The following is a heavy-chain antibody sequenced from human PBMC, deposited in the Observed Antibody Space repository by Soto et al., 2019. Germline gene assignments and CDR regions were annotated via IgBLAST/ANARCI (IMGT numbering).Heavy chain of an antibody. CDR3: ARDRSSTLDGMDV. CDR2: TWYDGSNK. J-gene: IGHJ6*02. CDR1: GFTFSSYG. Sequence: GGSLRLSCAASGFTFSSYGMHWVRQAPGKGLEWVAITWYDGSNKYYGDSVKGRFTISRDNSKNTLYLQMNSLRAEDTAVYYCARDRSSTLDGMDVWGQGTTVTVSS. V-gene: IGHV3-33*01. D-gene: IGHD6-13*01.